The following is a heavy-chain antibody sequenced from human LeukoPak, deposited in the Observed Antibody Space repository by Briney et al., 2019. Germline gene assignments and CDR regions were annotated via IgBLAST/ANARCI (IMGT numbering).Heavy chain of an antibody. Sequence: ASVKVSCKASGYTFTSYDINWVRQATGQGLEWIGWMNPNSGNTGYAQKFQGRVTMTRNTSISTAYMELSSLRSEDTAVYYCARGQVLLWFGELLPHFDYWGQGTLVTVSS. D-gene: IGHD3-10*01. V-gene: IGHV1-8*01. CDR3: ARGQVLLWFGELLPHFDY. CDR1: GYTFTSYD. CDR2: MNPNSGNT. J-gene: IGHJ4*02.